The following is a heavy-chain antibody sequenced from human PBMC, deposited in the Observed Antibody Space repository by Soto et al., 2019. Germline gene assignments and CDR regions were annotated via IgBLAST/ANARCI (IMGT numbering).Heavy chain of an antibody. CDR3: GGAPDLASGLVYGIDV. V-gene: IGHV4-34*01. J-gene: IGHJ6*02. D-gene: IGHD3-3*01. CDR1: GESFSGYY. CDR2: VNHYGST. Sequence: SQTLSLTCEVNGESFSGYYWSWTLHPPGKGLEWIGEVNHYGSTNYNPSLKSRVTISVDTSKNQFSLKMRSVTAADTAVYYCGGAPDLASGLVYGIDVWGQGTTVTVSS.